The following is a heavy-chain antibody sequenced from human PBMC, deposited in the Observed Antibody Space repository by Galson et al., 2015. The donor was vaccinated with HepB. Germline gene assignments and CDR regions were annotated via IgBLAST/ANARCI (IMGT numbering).Heavy chain of an antibody. CDR3: ARFHGISITGQFDY. Sequence: SLTCAAYGGSFSGFYWSWVRQTPKKGLEWIGEIDHGGTAHYSPSLRSRVTISIDTSKNQFSLSLISVTAADTAVYFCARFHGISITGQFDYWGQGILVTVSS. CDR2: IDHGGTA. D-gene: IGHD3-3*01. J-gene: IGHJ4*02. CDR1: GGSFSGFY. V-gene: IGHV4-34*01.